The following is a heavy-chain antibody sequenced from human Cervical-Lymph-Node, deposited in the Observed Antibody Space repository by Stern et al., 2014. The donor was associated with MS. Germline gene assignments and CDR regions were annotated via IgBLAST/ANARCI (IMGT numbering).Heavy chain of an antibody. CDR3: VIDVPEPLAQTDY. V-gene: IGHV3-15*01. Sequence: EVQLVESGGGLVKPGGSLRLSCATSGFAFSHAWVSWVRQAPGKGLEWVARIRSEVDGGIIEYAAPVKGRFAMSRDDSRNTLSLQMNSLKTEDTAVYYCVIDVPEPLAQTDYWGKGALVTVSS. CDR1: GFAFSHAW. D-gene: IGHD1-14*01. CDR2: IRSEVDGGII. J-gene: IGHJ4*02.